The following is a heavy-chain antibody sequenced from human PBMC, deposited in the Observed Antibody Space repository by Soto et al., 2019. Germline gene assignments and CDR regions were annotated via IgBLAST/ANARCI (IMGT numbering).Heavy chain of an antibody. V-gene: IGHV4-39*01. CDR1: GGSISSSSYY. CDR2: IYYSGST. D-gene: IGHD3-9*01. J-gene: IGHJ3*02. CDR3: ARHSTVLRYFDWSSGAFDI. Sequence: SETLSLTCTVSGGSISSSSYYWGWIRQPPGKGLEWIGSIYYSGSTYYNPSLKSRVTISVDTSKNQFSLKLSSVTAADTAVYYCARHSTVLRYFDWSSGAFDIWGQGTMVTVSS.